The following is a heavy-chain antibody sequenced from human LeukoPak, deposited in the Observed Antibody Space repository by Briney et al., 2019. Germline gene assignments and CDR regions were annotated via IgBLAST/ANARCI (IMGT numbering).Heavy chain of an antibody. CDR2: IYPRDGST. Sequence: ASVKVSCKASGYTFTNNYLHWVRQAPGQGLEWMGMIYPRDGSTSYAQNFQGRVTVTRDASTTTVHMELRGLRSEDTAVYYCARDQEGFDYWGQGTVVTVSS. V-gene: IGHV1-46*01. J-gene: IGHJ4*02. CDR1: GYTFTNNY. CDR3: ARDQEGFDY.